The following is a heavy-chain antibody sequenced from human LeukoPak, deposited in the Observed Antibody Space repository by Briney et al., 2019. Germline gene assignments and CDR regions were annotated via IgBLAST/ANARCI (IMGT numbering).Heavy chain of an antibody. Sequence: GESLKISCKTSGYSFTTYWIGWVRQIPGKGLEWMGIIFPGDSDTRYSPSFQGQVTVSADKSISTAYLQWSSLKASDTAMYYCSLDLAYCSGGSCVGVDPWGQGTLVTVSS. J-gene: IGHJ5*02. CDR3: SLDLAYCSGGSCVGVDP. D-gene: IGHD2-15*01. CDR2: IFPGDSDT. V-gene: IGHV5-51*01. CDR1: GYSFTTYW.